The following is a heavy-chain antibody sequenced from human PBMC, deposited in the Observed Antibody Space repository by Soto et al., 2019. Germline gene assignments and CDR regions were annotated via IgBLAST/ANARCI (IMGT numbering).Heavy chain of an antibody. D-gene: IGHD3-9*01. J-gene: IGHJ6*02. Sequence: PGGSLRLSCAASGFTFSSYSMNWVRQAPGKGLEWVSYISSSSSTIYYADSVKGRFTISRDNAKNSLYLQMNSLRDEDTAVYYCARHYDILTGYYMRVDYYYYGMDVWRQGTTVTVS. V-gene: IGHV3-48*02. CDR3: ARHYDILTGYYMRVDYYYYGMDV. CDR1: GFTFSSYS. CDR2: ISSSSSTI.